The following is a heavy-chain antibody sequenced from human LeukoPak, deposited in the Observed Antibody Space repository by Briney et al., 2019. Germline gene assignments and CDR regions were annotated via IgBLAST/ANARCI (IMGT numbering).Heavy chain of an antibody. CDR3: ARRGDDFWSGYYHFDP. V-gene: IGHV4-59*08. CDR2: IYYSGST. D-gene: IGHD3-3*01. J-gene: IGHJ5*02. Sequence: PSETLSLTCTVSGGSISSYYWSWIRQPPGKGLEWIGYIYYSGSTNYNPSLKSRVTISVDTSKSQFSLKLSSVTAADTAVYYCARRGDDFWSGYYHFDPWGQGTLVTVSS. CDR1: GGSISSYY.